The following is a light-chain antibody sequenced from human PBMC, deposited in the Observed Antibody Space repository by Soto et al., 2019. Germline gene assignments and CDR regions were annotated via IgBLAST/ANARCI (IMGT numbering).Light chain of an antibody. CDR2: DAS. Sequence: DIQMTQSPSPLSASVGDRVTITCRASQNISNWLAWYQQRPGRAPNLLIHDASTLESGVPSRFSGSGSVTEFTLTISSLQPDDFATYDCQQYYTLYTFGQGTKLEIK. V-gene: IGKV1-5*01. J-gene: IGKJ2*01. CDR1: QNISNW. CDR3: QQYYTLYT.